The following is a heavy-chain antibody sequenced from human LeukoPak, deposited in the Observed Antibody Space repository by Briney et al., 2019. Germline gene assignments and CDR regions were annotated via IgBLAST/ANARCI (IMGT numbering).Heavy chain of an antibody. D-gene: IGHD1-7*01. CDR2: IIRRGGST. CDR3: AKDREGTIADYFDY. Sequence: GGSLTLSCAPSGFTFSSYAMSWVRQAPRKGLYWVSSIIRRGGSTYYADPVKGRLTISRDNSKNTLYLQMNSLRGEDTAVYYCAKDREGTIADYFDYWGQGTLVTVSS. CDR1: GFTFSSYA. J-gene: IGHJ4*02. V-gene: IGHV3-23*01.